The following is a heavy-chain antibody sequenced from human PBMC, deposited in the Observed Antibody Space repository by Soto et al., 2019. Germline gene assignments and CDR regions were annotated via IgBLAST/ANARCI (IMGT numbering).Heavy chain of an antibody. CDR1: GFTFSSYA. D-gene: IGHD3-10*01. J-gene: IGHJ6*02. CDR3: ARVLVGELGGYYYYYGMDV. CDR2: ISYDGSDK. V-gene: IGHV3-30-3*01. Sequence: SLRLSCAASGFTFSSYAMHWVRQAPGKGLEWVALISYDGSDKDYADSVKGRFTISRDNSRNTLFLQMNSLRAEDTAVYYCARVLVGELGGYYYYYGMDVWGQGTTVTVSS.